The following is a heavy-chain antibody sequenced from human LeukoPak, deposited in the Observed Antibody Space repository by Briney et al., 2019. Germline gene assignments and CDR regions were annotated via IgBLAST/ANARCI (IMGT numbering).Heavy chain of an antibody. Sequence: SETLSLTCTVSGGSISSYYWSWTRQPAGKGLEWIGRIDTSGNTNYKPSLKSRVTMSVDTSKNQFSLKLTSVTVADTAVYYCARYSGIHSYFDSWGQGAPVIVSS. J-gene: IGHJ4*02. CDR1: GGSISSYY. CDR2: IDTSGNT. CDR3: ARYSGIHSYFDS. V-gene: IGHV4-4*07. D-gene: IGHD6-13*01.